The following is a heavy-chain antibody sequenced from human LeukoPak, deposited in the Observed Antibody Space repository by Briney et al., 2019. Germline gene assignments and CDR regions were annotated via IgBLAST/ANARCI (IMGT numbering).Heavy chain of an antibody. V-gene: IGHV4-34*01. J-gene: IGHJ5*02. CDR3: ARRVVAAARNWFDP. D-gene: IGHD6-25*01. Sequence: SETLSLTCAVYGGSFSGYYWGWIRQPPGKGLEWIGEINHSGSTNYNPSLKSRVTISVDTSKNQFSLKLSSVTAADTAVCYCARRVVAAARNWFDPWGQGTLVTVSS. CDR2: INHSGST. CDR1: GGSFSGYY.